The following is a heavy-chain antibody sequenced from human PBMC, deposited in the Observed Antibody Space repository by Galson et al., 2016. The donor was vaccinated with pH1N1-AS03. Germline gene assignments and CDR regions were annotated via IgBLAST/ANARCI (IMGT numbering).Heavy chain of an antibody. Sequence: SVKVSCKASGGTFGNYAISWMRQAPGQGLEWMGGIHPIFGTPSYAQKFQGRLTVTADDSTSAAYMELSSLTSEDTAIYYCARDRPYDSSGRYFYESEHWGQGTLVIVSS. V-gene: IGHV1-69*13. CDR2: IHPIFGTP. J-gene: IGHJ4*02. CDR1: GGTFGNYA. D-gene: IGHD3-22*01. CDR3: ARDRPYDSSGRYFYESEH.